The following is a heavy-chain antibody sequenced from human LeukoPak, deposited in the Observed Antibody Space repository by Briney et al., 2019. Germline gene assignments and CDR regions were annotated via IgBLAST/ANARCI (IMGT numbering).Heavy chain of an antibody. CDR1: GGSISSYY. CDR2: IYYSGST. V-gene: IGHV4-59*01. CDR3: ARVVDFWSGYWSGPYLDY. D-gene: IGHD3-3*01. J-gene: IGHJ4*02. Sequence: SETLSLTCTVSGGSISSYYWSWIRQPPGKGLEWIGYIYYSGSTNYNPSLKSRVTISADTSKNQFSLKLSSVTAADTAVYYCARVVDFWSGYWSGPYLDYWGQGTLVTVSS.